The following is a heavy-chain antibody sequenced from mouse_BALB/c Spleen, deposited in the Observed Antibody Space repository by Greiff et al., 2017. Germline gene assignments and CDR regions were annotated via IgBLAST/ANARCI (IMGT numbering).Heavy chain of an antibody. Sequence: EVKLVESGGGLVKPGGSLKLSCAASGFTFSSYAMSWVRQTPEKRLEWVASISSGGSTYYPDSVKGRFTISRDNARNILYLQMSSLRSEDTAMYYCARVPITTVVAHYFDYWGQGTTLTVSS. V-gene: IGHV5-6-5*01. CDR1: GFTFSSYA. CDR2: ISSGGST. J-gene: IGHJ2*01. CDR3: ARVPITTVVAHYFDY. D-gene: IGHD1-1*01.